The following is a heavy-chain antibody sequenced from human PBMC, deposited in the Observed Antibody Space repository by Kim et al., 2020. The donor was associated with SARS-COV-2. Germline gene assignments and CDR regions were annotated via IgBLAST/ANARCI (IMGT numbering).Heavy chain of an antibody. Sequence: ASVKVSCKASGYTFTSYAMNWVRQAPGQGLEWMGWINTNTGNPTYAQGFTGRFVFSLDTSVSTAYLQISSLKAEDTAVYYCARGKSSSWYERAAAFVYWGQGTLVTVSS. CDR1: GYTFTSYA. CDR2: INTNTGNP. V-gene: IGHV7-4-1*02. CDR3: ARGKSSSWYERAAAFVY. D-gene: IGHD6-13*01. J-gene: IGHJ4*02.